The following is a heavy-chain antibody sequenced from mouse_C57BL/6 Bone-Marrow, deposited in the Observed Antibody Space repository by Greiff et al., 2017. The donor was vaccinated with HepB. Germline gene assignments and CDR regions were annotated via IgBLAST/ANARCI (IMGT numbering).Heavy chain of an antibody. CDR3: ARYDYGSSFDY. CDR2: IDPSDSYT. J-gene: IGHJ2*01. Sequence: VQLQQPGAELVMPGASVKLSCKASGYTFTSYWMHWVKQRPGQGLEWIGEIDPSDSYTNYNQKFKGKSTLTVDKSSSTAYMQRSSLTSEDSAVYYCARYDYGSSFDYWGQGTTLTVSS. CDR1: GYTFTSYW. V-gene: IGHV1-69*01. D-gene: IGHD1-1*01.